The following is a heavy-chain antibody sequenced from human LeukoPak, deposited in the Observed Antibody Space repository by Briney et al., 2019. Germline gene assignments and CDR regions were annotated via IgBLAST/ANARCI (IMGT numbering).Heavy chain of an antibody. V-gene: IGHV3-74*01. Sequence: GGSLRLSCAASGFTFSGYWMHWGRQVPGKGLVWVSRINSDGSTTTYADSVKGRFTISRDNAKNTLYLQMKSLRAEDTAVYYCVRDRGGLPLVYWGQGSLVTVSS. CDR3: VRDRGGLPLVY. D-gene: IGHD3-10*01. CDR2: INSDGSTT. CDR1: GFTFSGYW. J-gene: IGHJ4*02.